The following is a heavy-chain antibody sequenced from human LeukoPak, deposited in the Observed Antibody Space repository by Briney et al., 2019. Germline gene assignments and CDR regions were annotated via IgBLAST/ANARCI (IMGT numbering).Heavy chain of an antibody. CDR3: AREGYCPSTSCYLHY. D-gene: IGHD2-2*01. Sequence: GGSLRLSCAASGFTFSSYSMNWVRQAPGKGLEWVSSISSSSSYIYYADSVKGRFTISRDNAKNSLYLQMNSLRAEDTAVYYCAREGYCPSTSCYLHYWGQGALVTVSS. CDR1: GFTFSSYS. J-gene: IGHJ4*02. CDR2: ISSSSSYI. V-gene: IGHV3-21*01.